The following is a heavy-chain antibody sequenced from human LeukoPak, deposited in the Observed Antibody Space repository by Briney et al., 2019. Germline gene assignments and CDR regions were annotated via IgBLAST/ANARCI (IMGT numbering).Heavy chain of an antibody. CDR1: GLTFSDFW. Sequence: GGSLRLSCAASGLTFSDFWMHWVRQPPGKGLGWVARVKGDGRTTIYADSVKGRFTISRDNAKNTLYLQMNTLRADDSGVYYCATGHSYGYDYWGQGALVTVSS. CDR2: VKGDGRTT. CDR3: ATGHSYGYDY. D-gene: IGHD5-18*01. V-gene: IGHV3-74*01. J-gene: IGHJ4*02.